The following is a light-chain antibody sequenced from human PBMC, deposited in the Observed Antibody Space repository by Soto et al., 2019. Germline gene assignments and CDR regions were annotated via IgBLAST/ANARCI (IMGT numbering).Light chain of an antibody. Sequence: EIVLTQSPGTLSLSPGERATLSCRASQSVRSSYLAWYQQKPGQAPRLLIYGASSRATGLPDRFSGSGSGTDFTLNISRLEPEDFAVYYCQQYGSPLWTFGQGTKVEIK. J-gene: IGKJ1*01. CDR1: QSVRSSY. CDR3: QQYGSPLWT. CDR2: GAS. V-gene: IGKV3-20*01.